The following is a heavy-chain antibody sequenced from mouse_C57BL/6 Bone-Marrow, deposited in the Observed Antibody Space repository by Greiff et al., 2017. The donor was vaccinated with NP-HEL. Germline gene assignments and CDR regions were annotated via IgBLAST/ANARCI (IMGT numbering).Heavy chain of an antibody. CDR3: TTVAYYSNYGGFAY. J-gene: IGHJ3*01. CDR2: IDPENGDT. Sequence: EVQLQQSGAELVRPGASVKLSCTASGFNIKDDYMHWVKQRPEQGLEWIGWIDPENGDTEYASKFQGKATITADTSSNTAYLQLSSLTSEDTAVYYCTTVAYYSNYGGFAYWGQGTLVTVSA. V-gene: IGHV14-4*01. D-gene: IGHD2-5*01. CDR1: GFNIKDDY.